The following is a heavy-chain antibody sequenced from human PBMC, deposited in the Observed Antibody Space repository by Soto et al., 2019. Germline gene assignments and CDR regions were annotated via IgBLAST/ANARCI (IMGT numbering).Heavy chain of an antibody. V-gene: IGHV5-10-1*01. CDR2: IDPSDSYT. CDR1: GYSFTSYW. CDR3: ASVYCSSTSCYSVVADYYYYGMDV. J-gene: IGHJ6*02. Sequence: GESLKISCKGSGYSFTSYWISWVRQMPGKGLEWMGRIDPSDSYTNYSPSFQGHVTISADKSISTAYLQWSSLKASDTAMYYCASVYCSSTSCYSVVADYYYYGMDVWGQGTTVTSP. D-gene: IGHD2-2*02.